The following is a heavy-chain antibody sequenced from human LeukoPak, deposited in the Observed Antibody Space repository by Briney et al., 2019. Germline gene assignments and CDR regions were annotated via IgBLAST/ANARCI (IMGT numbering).Heavy chain of an antibody. V-gene: IGHV3-53*01. J-gene: IGHJ4*02. Sequence: GGSLRLSCAASGFTVSSNYMSWVRQAPGKGLEWVSVIYSGGSTYYADSVKGRFTISRDNSKNTLYLQMNSLRAEDTAVYYCARHAVPAAIFDYWGQGTLVTVSS. D-gene: IGHD2-2*01. CDR2: IYSGGST. CDR1: GFTVSSNY. CDR3: ARHAVPAAIFDY.